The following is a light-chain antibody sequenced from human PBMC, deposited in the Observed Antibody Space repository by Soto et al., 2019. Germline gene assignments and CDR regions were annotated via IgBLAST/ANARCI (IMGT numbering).Light chain of an antibody. V-gene: IGKV3-15*01. CDR1: QSVSSS. CDR2: GAS. Sequence: EIVMTQSPATLSVSPGERVTLSWRASQSVSSSLAWYQQKPGQAPRLLIYGASTRAIGIPGRFSGSGSETEFTLTISSLQSEDFAVYYCQQYNNWWTFGQGTKVETK. J-gene: IGKJ1*01. CDR3: QQYNNWWT.